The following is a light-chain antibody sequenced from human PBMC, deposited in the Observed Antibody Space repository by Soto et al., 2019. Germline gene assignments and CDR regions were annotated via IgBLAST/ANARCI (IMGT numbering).Light chain of an antibody. Sequence: DIVLTQSPGTLSLSPGERATLSCRASRSLARNYLAWYQQKPGQAPRLLFYGASTRATGGPDRFSGSGSGTDFVLTISRLEPEDFAIDYCQQYGSSIMYTFGQGTKLEI. CDR2: GAS. CDR1: RSLARNY. CDR3: QQYGSSIMYT. J-gene: IGKJ2*01. V-gene: IGKV3-20*01.